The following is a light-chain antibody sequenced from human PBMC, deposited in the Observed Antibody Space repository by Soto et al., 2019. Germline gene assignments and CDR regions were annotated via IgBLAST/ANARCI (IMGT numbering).Light chain of an antibody. CDR2: WAS. CDR3: QQSYSTPRT. J-gene: IGKJ1*01. Sequence: DIVMTQSPDSLAVSLGERATINCKSSQSVLYSSNKKNYLAWYQQKSGQSPKVLIYWASTRESGVPDRFSGSGSGTDFTFTISSLQAEDAAVYYCQQSYSTPRTVGQGTKVEIK. V-gene: IGKV4-1*01. CDR1: QSVLYSSNKKNY.